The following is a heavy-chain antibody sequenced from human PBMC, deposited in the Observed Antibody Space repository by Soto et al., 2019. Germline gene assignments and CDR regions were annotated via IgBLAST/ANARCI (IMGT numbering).Heavy chain of an antibody. Sequence: SETLSLTCAVYGGSFSCYYWSWIRQPPGKGLEWIGEINHSGSTNYNPSLKSRVTISVDTSKNQFSLKLSSVTAADTAVYYCARGPTPYCGGDCYEWWFDPWGQGTLVTVSS. CDR1: GGSFSCYY. CDR3: ARGPTPYCGGDCYEWWFDP. V-gene: IGHV4-34*01. J-gene: IGHJ5*02. CDR2: INHSGST. D-gene: IGHD2-21*02.